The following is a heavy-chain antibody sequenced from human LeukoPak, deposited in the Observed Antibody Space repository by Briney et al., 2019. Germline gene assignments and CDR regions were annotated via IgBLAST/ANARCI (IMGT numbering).Heavy chain of an antibody. CDR2: IYHSGST. CDR1: GGSITSSTYN. CDR3: ASQPYYDSSGYYFY. D-gene: IGHD3-22*01. J-gene: IGHJ4*02. Sequence: SETLPLTCTVSGGSITSSTYNWGWIRQPPGKGLEWIGSIYHSGSTFYNPSLKSRVTISINTSKNQFSLKLSSVTAADTAVYYCASQPYYDSSGYYFYWGQGTRVTVSS. V-gene: IGHV4-39*01.